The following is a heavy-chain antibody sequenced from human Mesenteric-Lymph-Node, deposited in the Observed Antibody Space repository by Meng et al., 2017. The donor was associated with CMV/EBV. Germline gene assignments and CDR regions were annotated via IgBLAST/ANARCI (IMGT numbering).Heavy chain of an antibody. J-gene: IGHJ4*02. CDR1: GFTFSSYA. Sequence: GGSLRLSCAASGFTFSSYAMHWVRQAPGKGLEWVAVISYDGSNKYYANSVKGRFTISRDNSKNTLYLQMNSLRAEDTAVYYCARVRSSQEGDYWGQGTLVTVSS. CDR3: ARVRSSQEGDY. V-gene: IGHV3-30*04. CDR2: ISYDGSNK.